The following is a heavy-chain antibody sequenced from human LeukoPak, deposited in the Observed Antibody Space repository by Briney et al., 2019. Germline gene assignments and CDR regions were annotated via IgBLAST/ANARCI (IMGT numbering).Heavy chain of an antibody. V-gene: IGHV3-53*01. J-gene: IGHJ4*02. Sequence: GGSLRLSCAASGFTVSSNYMSWGRQAPGKGLEWVSVIYSGGSTYSADSVKGRFTISRDNSKNTLYLQMNSLRAEDTAVYYCARWAPGATHFDFWGQGTLVTVSS. CDR1: GFTVSSNY. CDR2: IYSGGST. CDR3: ARWAPGATHFDF. D-gene: IGHD1-26*01.